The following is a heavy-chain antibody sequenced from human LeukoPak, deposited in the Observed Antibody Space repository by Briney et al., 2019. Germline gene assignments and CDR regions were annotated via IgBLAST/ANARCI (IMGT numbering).Heavy chain of an antibody. CDR1: GGSISSGGYY. CDR3: AGGRAAYLLGWFDP. V-gene: IGHV4-31*03. D-gene: IGHD2-15*01. J-gene: IGHJ5*02. Sequence: PSETLSLTCTVSGGSISSGGYYWSWIRQHPGKGLEWIGYIYYSGSTYYNPSLKSRFTISIDTSKNQFSLKLSSVTAADTAVYYCAGGRAAYLLGWFDPWGQGTLVTVSS. CDR2: IYYSGST.